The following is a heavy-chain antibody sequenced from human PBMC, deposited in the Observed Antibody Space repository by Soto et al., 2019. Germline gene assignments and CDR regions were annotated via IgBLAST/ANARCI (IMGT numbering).Heavy chain of an antibody. J-gene: IGHJ4*02. CDR3: AKAGHGEYGPFDY. Sequence: GGSLRLSCAASGFTFSSYGMHWVRQAPGKGLEWVAVISYDGSNKYYADSVKGRFTISRDNSKNTLYLQMNSLRAEDTAVYYCAKAGHGEYGPFDYWGQGTLVTVSS. V-gene: IGHV3-30*18. D-gene: IGHD4-17*01. CDR2: ISYDGSNK. CDR1: GFTFSSYG.